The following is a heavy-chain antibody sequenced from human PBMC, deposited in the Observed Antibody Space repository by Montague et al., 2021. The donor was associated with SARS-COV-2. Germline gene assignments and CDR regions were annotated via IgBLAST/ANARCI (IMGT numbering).Heavy chain of an antibody. D-gene: IGHD3/OR15-3a*01. CDR1: GGSFSGYY. Sequence: SETLSLTCAVYGGSFSGYYWSWIRQPPGKGLEWIGEINHSGSTNYNPSLKSRVTISVDTSKNQFSLKLSSVTAADTAVYYCARGRSWTPFYYYYYCMDVWGQGTTVTVSS. V-gene: IGHV4-34*01. CDR2: INHSGST. CDR3: ARGRSWTPFYYYYYCMDV. J-gene: IGHJ6*02.